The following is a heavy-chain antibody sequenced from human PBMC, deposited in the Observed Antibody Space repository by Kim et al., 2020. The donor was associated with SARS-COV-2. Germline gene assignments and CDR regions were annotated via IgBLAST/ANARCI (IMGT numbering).Heavy chain of an antibody. D-gene: IGHD3-10*01. CDR3: ARYGSYYGLGTYSDY. V-gene: IGHV3-30*04. J-gene: IGHJ4*02. CDR1: GFALSGHA. Sequence: GGSLRLSCAASGFALSGHAMHWVRQAPGKGLEWLTVISYDGSKRYYVDSVRGRFTISRDTSKNTLYLQMDSLRPEDTALYYCARYGSYYGLGTYSDYWGQGTLVTVSS. CDR2: ISYDGSKR.